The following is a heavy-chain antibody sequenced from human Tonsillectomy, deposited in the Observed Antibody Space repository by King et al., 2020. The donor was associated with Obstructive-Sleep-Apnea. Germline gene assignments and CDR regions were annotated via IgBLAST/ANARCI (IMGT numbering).Heavy chain of an antibody. CDR3: AREGSTGYYSFDY. CDR2: IDNIGRT. CDR1: GCSISRTKW. V-gene: IGHV4-4*02. Sequence: QLQESGPGLVKPSGTLSLTCAGSGCSISRTKWWSLVRQPPGKGLEWIGEIDNIGRTNYNPSLKSRVTMSLDKSKNQFSLKLSSVTAADTAVYYCAREGSTGYYSFDYWGQGTLVTVSS. D-gene: IGHD3-9*01. J-gene: IGHJ4*02.